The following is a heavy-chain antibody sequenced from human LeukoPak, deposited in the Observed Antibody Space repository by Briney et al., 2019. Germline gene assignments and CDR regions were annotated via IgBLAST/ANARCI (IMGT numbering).Heavy chain of an antibody. J-gene: IGHJ4*02. D-gene: IGHD2-21*01. CDR3: ARLGDCGHDCYSHDY. V-gene: IGHV4-59*08. CDR2: ICYNGDT. Sequence: SETLSLTCIVSGGSISGYHWGWVRQPPGKGLEYISFICYNGDTNYNPSLKSRVTMSVDTSKNQFSLKLSSVTAADTAVYYCARLGDCGHDCYSHDYWGQGTLVTVSS. CDR1: GGSISGYH.